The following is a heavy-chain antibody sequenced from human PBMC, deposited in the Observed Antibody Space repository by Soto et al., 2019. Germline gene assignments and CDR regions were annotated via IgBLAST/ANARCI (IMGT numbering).Heavy chain of an antibody. CDR3: ARVGGINWFDP. J-gene: IGHJ5*02. CDR2: IYYSGST. CDR1: GGSISSGGYY. D-gene: IGHD1-20*01. V-gene: IGHV4-31*03. Sequence: QVQLQESGPGLVKPSQTLSLTCTVSGGSISSGGYYWSWIRQHPGKGLEWIWYIYYSGSTYYNTSLKRRVTISVDTSKNQFSLKLSSVTAADTAVYYCARVGGINWFDPWGQGTLVTVSS.